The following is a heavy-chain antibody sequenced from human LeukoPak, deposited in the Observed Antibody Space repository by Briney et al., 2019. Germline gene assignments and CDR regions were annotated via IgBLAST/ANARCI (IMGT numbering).Heavy chain of an antibody. J-gene: IGHJ4*02. D-gene: IGHD3-22*01. CDR1: GITLSNYG. V-gene: IGHV3-23*01. CDR3: AKRGVVIRVILVGFHKEAYYFDS. CDR2: ISGNGGGT. Sequence: PGGSLRLSCAVSGITLSNYGMSWVRQAPGKGLEWVAGISGNGGGTNYADSVKGRFTISRDNPKNTLYLQMNSLRAEDTAVYFCAKRGVVIRVILVGFHKEAYYFDSWGQGALVTVSS.